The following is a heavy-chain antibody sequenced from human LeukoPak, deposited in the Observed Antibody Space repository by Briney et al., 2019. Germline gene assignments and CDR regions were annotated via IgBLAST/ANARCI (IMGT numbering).Heavy chain of an antibody. D-gene: IGHD6-13*01. Sequence: ASVKVSCKASGYTFTSCDINWVRQATGQGLEWMGWMNPNSGNTGYAQKFQGRVTMTRNTSISTAYMELSSLRSEDTAVYYCARDLLGAGGTAAGTGFDYWGQGTLVTVSS. CDR3: ARDLLGAGGTAAGTGFDY. J-gene: IGHJ4*02. CDR1: GYTFTSCD. CDR2: MNPNSGNT. V-gene: IGHV1-8*01.